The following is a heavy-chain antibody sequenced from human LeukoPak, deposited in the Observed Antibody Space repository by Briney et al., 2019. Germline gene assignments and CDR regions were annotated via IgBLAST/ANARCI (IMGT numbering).Heavy chain of an antibody. D-gene: IGHD6-19*01. CDR2: IPYDGSNK. J-gene: IGHJ3*02. V-gene: IGHV3-30*18. CDR3: AKVMGSLSSGWYQDDAFDI. Sequence: PGGSLRLSCAASGFTFSSYGMHWVRQAPGKGLEWVAVIPYDGSNKYYADSVKGRFTISRDNSKNTLYLQMNSLRAEDTAVYYCAKVMGSLSSGWYQDDAFDIWGQGTMVTVSS. CDR1: GFTFSSYG.